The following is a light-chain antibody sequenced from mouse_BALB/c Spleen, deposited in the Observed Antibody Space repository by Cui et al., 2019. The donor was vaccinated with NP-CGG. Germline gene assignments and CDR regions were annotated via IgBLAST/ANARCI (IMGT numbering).Light chain of an antibody. Sequence: AVVTPESALTTSPGEIVTLTCRSSTGAVTTSNYANWVQEKPDHLFTGLIGGTKNRVPGVPARFSGSLIGDKAALTITGAQTEDEAIYFCALWYSNHWVFGGGTKLTVL. J-gene: IGLJ1*01. CDR1: TGAVTTSNY. CDR2: GTK. V-gene: IGLV1*01. CDR3: ALWYSNHWV.